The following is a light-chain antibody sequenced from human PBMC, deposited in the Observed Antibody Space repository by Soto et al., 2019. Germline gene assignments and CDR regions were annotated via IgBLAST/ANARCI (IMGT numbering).Light chain of an antibody. V-gene: IGKV1-39*01. Sequence: DIQMTQSPSSLSASVGDRVTITCRASQTISTYLNWYQQKPGKAPILLIYDASSLLSGVPSRFSGSGSGTDFTVTIASLQTEDYSTYSCQQSDSTPYTFGQGTKVEI. J-gene: IGKJ2*01. CDR2: DAS. CDR1: QTISTY. CDR3: QQSDSTPYT.